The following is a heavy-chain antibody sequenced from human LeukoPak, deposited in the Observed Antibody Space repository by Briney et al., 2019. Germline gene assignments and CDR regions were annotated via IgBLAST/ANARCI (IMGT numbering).Heavy chain of an antibody. Sequence: ASVKVSCKASGYTFTSYDINWVRQATGQGLEWMGWMNPNSGNTGYAQKFQGRVTMIRNASISTAYMELCSLRSEDTAVYYCAIHLPGFDYWGQGTLVTVSS. CDR3: AIHLPGFDY. CDR2: MNPNSGNT. D-gene: IGHD1-14*01. CDR1: GYTFTSYD. J-gene: IGHJ4*02. V-gene: IGHV1-8*01.